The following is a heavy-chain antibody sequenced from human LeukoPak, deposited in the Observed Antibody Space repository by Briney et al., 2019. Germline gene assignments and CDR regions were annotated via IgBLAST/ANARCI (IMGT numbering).Heavy chain of an antibody. CDR3: ARTPAAEGVWVDY. CDR2: TYYRSKWYN. J-gene: IGHJ4*02. D-gene: IGHD6-13*01. CDR1: GDRVSSNSAA. Sequence: SQTLSLTCAVSGDRVSSNSAAWNWIRQSPSRGLEWLGRTYYRSKWYNDYAVSVKSRITINPATSKNQFSLQLNSVTPEDTAVYYCARTPAAEGVWVDYWGQGTLVTVSS. V-gene: IGHV6-1*01.